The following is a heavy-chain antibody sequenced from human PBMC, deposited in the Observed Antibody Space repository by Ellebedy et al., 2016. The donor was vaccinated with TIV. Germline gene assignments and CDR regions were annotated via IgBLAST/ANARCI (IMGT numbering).Heavy chain of an antibody. J-gene: IGHJ5*02. CDR2: INPTGGST. D-gene: IGHD3-16*01. CDR1: GYTFTSYY. CDR3: GRVIGSYGWFDP. V-gene: IGHV1-46*01. Sequence: AASVKVSRKASGYTFTSYYIHWVRQAPGQGLEWMGIINPTGGSTNYEQKFQGRVSMTRDTSTSTVYMELSSLRSESTAVYYCGRVIGSYGWFDPWGQGILVTVSS.